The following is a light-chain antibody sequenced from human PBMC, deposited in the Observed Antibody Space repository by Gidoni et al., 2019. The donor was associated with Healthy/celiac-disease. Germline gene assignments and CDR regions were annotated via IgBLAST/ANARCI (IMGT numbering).Light chain of an antibody. J-gene: IGKJ4*01. Sequence: DIQVTQSPSFLSASVGDRVTITCLASQSISSYLAWYQQKPGKVPKLLIYAASTLQSGVPSRFSGSGSGTDFTLTISSLQPEDFATYYCQQFNSYPLPFGGGTKVEIK. V-gene: IGKV1-9*01. CDR3: QQFNSYPLP. CDR2: AAS. CDR1: QSISSY.